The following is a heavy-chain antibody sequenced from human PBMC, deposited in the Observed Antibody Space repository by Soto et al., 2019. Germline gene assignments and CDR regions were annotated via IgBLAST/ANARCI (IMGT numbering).Heavy chain of an antibody. CDR1: GFAFRSHG. CDR3: ARDVLPRDSDSRDS. V-gene: IGHV3-30*03. CDR2: VSFDGNTR. Sequence: QVQVVESGGGVVQPGGSLRLSCVASGFAFRSHGMHWARQAPGKGREWVAGVSFDGNTRNYADSVKGRFTISRDTSRNTLYLHMNSLRPEDTVVYYCARDVLPRDSDSRDSWGPGTQVTVAS. D-gene: IGHD4-4*01. J-gene: IGHJ5*01.